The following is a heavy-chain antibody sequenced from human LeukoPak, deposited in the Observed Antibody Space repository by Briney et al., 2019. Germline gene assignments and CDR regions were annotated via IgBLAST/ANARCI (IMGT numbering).Heavy chain of an antibody. CDR1: GGSISSGGYS. V-gene: IGHV4-30-2*01. J-gene: IGHJ4*02. CDR3: ARGRRRVAVADY. CDR2: IYHSGST. Sequence: PSETLSLTCAVSGGSISSGGYSWSWIRQPPGKGLEWIGYIYHSGSTYYNPSLKSRVTISVDTSKNQFSLKLSSVTAADTAVYYCARGRRRVAVADYWGQGTLVTVSS. D-gene: IGHD6-19*01.